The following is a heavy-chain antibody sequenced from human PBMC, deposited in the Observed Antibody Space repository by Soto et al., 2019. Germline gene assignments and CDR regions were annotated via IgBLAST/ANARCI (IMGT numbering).Heavy chain of an antibody. CDR1: GFTLKDSA. J-gene: IGHJ4*02. CDR3: ASRSATVLSLTY. CDR2: STYIGGTP. Sequence: GSLRLSCSASGFTLKDSAMHWVRQAPGRGLEQVAASTYIGGTPYYADSVQGRFTVSRDNSKNTLYLQMNSLRAEDTAVYYCASRSATVLSLTYWGPGTQVTVSS. V-gene: IGHV3-64*04. D-gene: IGHD2-8*01.